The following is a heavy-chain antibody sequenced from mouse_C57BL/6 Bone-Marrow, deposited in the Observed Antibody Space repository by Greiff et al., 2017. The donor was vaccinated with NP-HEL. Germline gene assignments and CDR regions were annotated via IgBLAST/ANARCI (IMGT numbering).Heavy chain of an antibody. J-gene: IGHJ4*01. CDR2: INPNYGTT. CDR3: ARSGDYGSSYPYYAMDY. CDR1: GYSFTDYN. V-gene: IGHV1-39*01. D-gene: IGHD1-1*01. Sequence: LVEPGASVKISCKASGYSFTDYNMNWVKQSNGKSLEWIGVINPNYGTTSYNQKFKGKATLTVDQSSSTAYMQLNSLTSEDSAVYYCARSGDYGSSYPYYAMDYWGQGTSVTVSS.